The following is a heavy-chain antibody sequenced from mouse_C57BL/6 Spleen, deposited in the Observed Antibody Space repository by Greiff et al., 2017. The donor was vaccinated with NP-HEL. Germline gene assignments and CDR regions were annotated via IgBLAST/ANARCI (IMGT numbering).Heavy chain of an antibody. D-gene: IGHD4-1*02. CDR3: TSNWDPLGFDY. Sequence: EVKLVESGGGLVQPGGSMKLSCAASGFTFSDAWMDWVRQSPEKGLEWVAEIRNKANNHATYYAESVKGRFTISRDDSKSSVYLQMNSLRAEDTGIYYCTSNWDPLGFDYWGKGTTLTVSS. CDR1: GFTFSDAW. CDR2: IRNKANNHAT. V-gene: IGHV6-6*01. J-gene: IGHJ2*01.